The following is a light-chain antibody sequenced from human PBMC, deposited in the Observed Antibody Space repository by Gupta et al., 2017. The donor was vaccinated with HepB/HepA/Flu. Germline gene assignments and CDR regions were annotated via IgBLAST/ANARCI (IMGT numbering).Light chain of an antibody. J-gene: IGKJ5*01. CDR3: QQYDFWPAIN. CDR1: QVVSGR. Sequence: EFVMTQSTATLFVSPSVSATLFCRASQVVSGRVAWYQHRPGQPPRLLIYGASTRATGVPVRFSGSGSGTEFTLTITSLESEDFALYYCQQYDFWPAINFGQGTRLE. V-gene: IGKV3-15*01. CDR2: GAS.